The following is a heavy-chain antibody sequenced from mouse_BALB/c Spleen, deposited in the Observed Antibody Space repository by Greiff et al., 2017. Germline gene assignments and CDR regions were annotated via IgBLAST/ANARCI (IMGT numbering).Heavy chain of an antibody. CDR2: ISYSGST. CDR3: ARGGSGWYYAMDY. V-gene: IGHV3-8*02. CDR1: GDSITSGY. J-gene: IGHJ4*01. Sequence: DVKLVESGPSLVKPSQTLSLTCSVTGDSITSGYWNWIRKFPGNKLEYMGYISYSGSTYYNPSLKSRISITRDTSKNQYYLQLNSVTTEDTATYYCARGGSGWYYAMDYWGQGTSVTVAS. D-gene: IGHD1-3*01.